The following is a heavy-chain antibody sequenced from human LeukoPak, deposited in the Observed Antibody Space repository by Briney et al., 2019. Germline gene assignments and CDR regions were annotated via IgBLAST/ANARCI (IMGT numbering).Heavy chain of an antibody. D-gene: IGHD4-17*01. Sequence: GESLKISCKGSGYSFTSYWIGWVRQMPGKGLEWMGIIYPGDSDTRYSPSFQGQVTISADKSISTAYLQRSSLKASDTAMYYCARRERYGDYGDYFDYWGQGTLVTVSS. V-gene: IGHV5-51*01. J-gene: IGHJ4*02. CDR3: ARRERYGDYGDYFDY. CDR2: IYPGDSDT. CDR1: GYSFTSYW.